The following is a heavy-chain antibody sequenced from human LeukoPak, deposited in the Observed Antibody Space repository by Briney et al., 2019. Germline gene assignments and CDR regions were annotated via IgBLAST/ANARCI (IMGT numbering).Heavy chain of an antibody. D-gene: IGHD2-2*01. CDR3: ARSATVPPKDYGMDV. CDR2: IIPIFGTA. J-gene: IGHJ6*02. Sequence: ASVKVSCKASGGTFSSYAISWVRQAPGQGLEWMGGIIPIFGTANYAQKFQGRVTITADESTSTAYMELSSLRSEDTAVYYCARSATVPPKDYGMDVWGQGATVTVSS. CDR1: GGTFSSYA. V-gene: IGHV1-69*13.